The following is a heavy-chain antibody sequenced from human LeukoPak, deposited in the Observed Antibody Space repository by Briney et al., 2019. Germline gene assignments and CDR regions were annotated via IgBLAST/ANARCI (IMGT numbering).Heavy chain of an antibody. Sequence: PSETLSLTCAVYGGSFSGYYWSWIRQPPGKGLKWIAYTHYSGSSFYNPSLKSRITISVDTSKNQFSLRLSSVTAADTAVYYCAREGRDFWSGSRGWFDPWGQGTLVTVSS. D-gene: IGHD3-3*01. CDR1: GGSFSGYY. J-gene: IGHJ5*02. CDR2: THYSGSS. V-gene: IGHV4-30-4*01. CDR3: AREGRDFWSGSRGWFDP.